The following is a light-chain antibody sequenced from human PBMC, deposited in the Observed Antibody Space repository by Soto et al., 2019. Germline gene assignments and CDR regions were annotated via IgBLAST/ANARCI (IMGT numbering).Light chain of an antibody. CDR3: QQRSNWWT. CDR1: QSVSSY. CDR2: DAS. V-gene: IGKV3-11*01. Sequence: EIVLTQSPATLPLSPGERATLSCRASQSVSSYLAWYQQKPGQAPRLLIYDASNRATGIPARFSGSGSGTDFTLTISSLEPEDFEVYYCQQRSNWWTFGQGTKVEIK. J-gene: IGKJ1*01.